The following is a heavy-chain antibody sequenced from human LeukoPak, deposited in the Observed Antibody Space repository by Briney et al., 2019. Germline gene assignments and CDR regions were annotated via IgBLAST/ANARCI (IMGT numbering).Heavy chain of an antibody. J-gene: IGHJ4*02. V-gene: IGHV1-46*01. Sequence: ASVKVSCKASGYTFTSYYMHWVRQAPGQGLEWMGIINPSGASTSYAQKFQGRVTMTRDTSTSTVYMELSSLRSEDTAVYYCARVRAEGTVTTYYFDYWGQGTLVTVSS. D-gene: IGHD4-17*01. CDR2: INPSGAST. CDR1: GYTFTSYY. CDR3: ARVRAEGTVTTYYFDY.